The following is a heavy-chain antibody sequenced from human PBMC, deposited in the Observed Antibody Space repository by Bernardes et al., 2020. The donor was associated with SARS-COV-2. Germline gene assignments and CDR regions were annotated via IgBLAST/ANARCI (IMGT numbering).Heavy chain of an antibody. J-gene: IGHJ4*02. CDR2: VNTDGSST. D-gene: IGHD4-17*01. Sequence: GGSLRLSCAASGFTLSSYWMHWVRQAPGKGLVWVSRVNTDGSSTSYADSVKGRFTISRDNAKNTLYLQMNSLSVEDTAVYYCVKGGYDYGDWDYWGQGTLVTVSS. CDR1: GFTLSSYW. CDR3: VKGGYDYGDWDY. V-gene: IGHV3-74*01.